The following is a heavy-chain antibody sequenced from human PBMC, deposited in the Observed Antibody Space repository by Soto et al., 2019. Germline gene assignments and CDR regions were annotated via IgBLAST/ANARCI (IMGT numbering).Heavy chain of an antibody. V-gene: IGHV3-23*01. CDR3: ARIRQLLFVS. D-gene: IGHD2-2*01. CDR1: GFTFRVYA. CDR2: IGGTGNTT. Sequence: GGSLRLSCAASGFTFRVYAMSWFRQAPGRGLEWVSAIGGTGNTTYYADSVKGRFTIARDNSRDTLYLQMTSLRVEDTAVYYCARIRQLLFVSWGQGTLVTASS. J-gene: IGHJ4*02.